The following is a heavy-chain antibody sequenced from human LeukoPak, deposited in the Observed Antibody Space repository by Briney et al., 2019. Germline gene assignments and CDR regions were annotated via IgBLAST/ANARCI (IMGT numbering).Heavy chain of an antibody. CDR1: GYTFTSYA. CDR2: INTNTGNS. CDR3: ARDQGYSYGYYYYYGMDV. J-gene: IGHJ6*02. D-gene: IGHD5-18*01. Sequence: ASVKVSCKASGYTFTSYAMHRVRQAPGQGLEWMGWINTNTGNSTYAQGFTGRFIFSLDTSVSTAYLQISSLKAEDTAVYYCARDQGYSYGYYYYYGMDVWGQGTTVTVSS. V-gene: IGHV7-4-1*02.